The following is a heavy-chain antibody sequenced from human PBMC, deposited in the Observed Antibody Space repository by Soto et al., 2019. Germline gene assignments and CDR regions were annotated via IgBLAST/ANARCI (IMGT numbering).Heavy chain of an antibody. J-gene: IGHJ4*02. CDR1: GFTFSNAW. CDR2: IKSNTDGGTT. V-gene: IGHV3-15*01. CDR3: TRPDY. Sequence: EVQLVESGGGLVKPGGSLRLSCAASGFTFSNAWMSWVRQAPGKGLEWVGCIKSNTDGGTTDYAAPVKGRFTISRDDSQHTLYLQMNSLKAEDTAVYYCTRPDYWGQGTLVTVSS.